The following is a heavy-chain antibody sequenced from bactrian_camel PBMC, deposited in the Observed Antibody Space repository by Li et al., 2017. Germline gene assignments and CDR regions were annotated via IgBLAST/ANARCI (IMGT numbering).Heavy chain of an antibody. J-gene: IGHJ4*01. CDR1: GFTFKNYA. Sequence: VQLVESGGGLVQPGGSLRLSCAAVGFTFKNYAMAWIRQVPGKGLEWVAAINYGGFNTYYADSVKGRFTITHDNAKRTAYLQMDTLKPEDSGMYICAAELRPDYVLQVRNILRPNGYNRWGRGTQVTV. CDR3: AAELRPDYVLQVRNILRPNGYNR. D-gene: IGHD4*01. V-gene: IGHV3S40*01. CDR2: INYGGFNT.